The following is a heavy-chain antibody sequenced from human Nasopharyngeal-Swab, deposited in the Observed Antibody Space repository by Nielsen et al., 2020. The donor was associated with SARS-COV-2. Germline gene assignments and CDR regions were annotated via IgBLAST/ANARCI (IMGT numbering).Heavy chain of an antibody. V-gene: IGHV3-23*01. CDR1: GFTLSIYA. J-gene: IGHJ6*02. Sequence: GESLKISCATSGFTLSIYAMTWVRQAPGKGLEWVSTISGSGDTTYYADSVKGRFTISRDNSKNTLYLQMNSLRAEDTAIYYCAKDRYSGSGSYKYYYFYYGMDVWGQGITVTVSS. D-gene: IGHD3-10*01. CDR3: AKDRYSGSGSYKYYYFYYGMDV. CDR2: ISGSGDTT.